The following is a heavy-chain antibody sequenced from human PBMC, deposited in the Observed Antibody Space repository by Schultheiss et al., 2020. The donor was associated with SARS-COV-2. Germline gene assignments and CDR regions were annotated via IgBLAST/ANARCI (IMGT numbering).Heavy chain of an antibody. CDR1: GGSISSSSYY. D-gene: IGHD6-13*01. CDR3: ARGGSGSSSWYGWFDP. CDR2: INHSGST. V-gene: IGHV4-39*07. J-gene: IGHJ5*02. Sequence: SETLSLTCTVSGGSISSSSYYWGWIRQPPGKGLEWIGEINHSGSTNYNPSLKSRVTISVDTSKNQFSLKLSSVTAADTAVYYCARGGSGSSSWYGWFDPWGQGTLVTVSS.